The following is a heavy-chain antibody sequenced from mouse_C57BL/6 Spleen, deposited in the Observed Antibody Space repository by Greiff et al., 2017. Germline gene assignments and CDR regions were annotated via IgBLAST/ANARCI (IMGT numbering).Heavy chain of an antibody. CDR3: VRQMVVATDWYFDV. D-gene: IGHD1-1*01. J-gene: IGHJ1*03. CDR1: GFSFNTYA. Sequence: EVKLMESGGGLVQPKRSFKLSCAASGFSFNTYAMNWVRQAPGKGLEWVARIRSKSNNYATYYADSVKDRFTISRDDSESMLYLQMNNLKTEDTAMYYCVRQMVVATDWYFDVWGTGTTVTVSS. CDR2: IRSKSNNYAT. V-gene: IGHV10-1*01.